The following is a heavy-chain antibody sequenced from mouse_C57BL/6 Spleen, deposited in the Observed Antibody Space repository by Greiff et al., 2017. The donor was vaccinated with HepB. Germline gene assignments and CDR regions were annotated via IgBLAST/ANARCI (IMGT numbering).Heavy chain of an antibody. CDR3: ARSPLWLRREMDY. CDR1: GYTFTSYW. Sequence: VQLKQPGAELVMPGASVKLSCKASGYTFTSYWMHWVKQRPGQGLEWIGNINPSNGGTNYNEKFKSKATLTVDKSSSTAYMQLSSLTSEDSAVYYCARSPLWLRREMDYWGQGTSVTVSS. D-gene: IGHD2-2*01. J-gene: IGHJ4*01. V-gene: IGHV1-53*01. CDR2: INPSNGGT.